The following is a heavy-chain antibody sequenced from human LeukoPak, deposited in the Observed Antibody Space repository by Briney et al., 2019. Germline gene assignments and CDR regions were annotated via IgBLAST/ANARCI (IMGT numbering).Heavy chain of an antibody. D-gene: IGHD2-8*01. J-gene: IGHJ3*02. CDR2: IYYSGST. V-gene: IGHV4-39*01. Sequence: SETLSLTCTVSGGSISSSSYYWGWIRQPPGKGLEWIGSIYYSGSTYYNPSLKSRVTISVDTSKNQFSLKLSSVTAADTAVYYCARLLSADIVLMVYAIPNAFDIWGRGTMVTVSS. CDR1: GGSISSSSYY. CDR3: ARLLSADIVLMVYAIPNAFDI.